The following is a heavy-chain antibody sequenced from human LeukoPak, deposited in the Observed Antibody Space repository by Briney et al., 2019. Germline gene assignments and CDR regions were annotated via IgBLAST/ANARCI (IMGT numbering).Heavy chain of an antibody. D-gene: IGHD4-17*01. V-gene: IGHV4-30-4*08. CDR1: GGSISSGDYY. CDR3: AREGPGKAVTRGTHFDY. CDR2: IYYSGST. Sequence: PSQTLSLTCTVSGGSISSGDYYWSWIRQPPGKGLEWIGYIYYSGSTYYNPSLKSRVTISVDKSKNQFSLKLSSVTAADTAVYYCAREGPGKAVTRGTHFDYWGQGTLVTVSS. J-gene: IGHJ4*02.